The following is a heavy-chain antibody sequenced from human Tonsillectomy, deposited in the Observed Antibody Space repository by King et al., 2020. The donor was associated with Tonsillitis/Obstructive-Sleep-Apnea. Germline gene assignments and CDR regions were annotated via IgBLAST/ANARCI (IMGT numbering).Heavy chain of an antibody. D-gene: IGHD6-19*01. Sequence: QLVQSGGGVVQPGRSLRLSCAASGFTFSSYAMHWVRQAPGKGLEWVAVISYDGSNKYYADSVKGRFTISRDNSKNTQYLQMNSLRAEDTAVYYCARGAWGIGAVAGISAFDIWGQGTMVTVSS. J-gene: IGHJ3*02. CDR2: ISYDGSNK. CDR3: ARGAWGIGAVAGISAFDI. CDR1: GFTFSSYA. V-gene: IGHV3-30*01.